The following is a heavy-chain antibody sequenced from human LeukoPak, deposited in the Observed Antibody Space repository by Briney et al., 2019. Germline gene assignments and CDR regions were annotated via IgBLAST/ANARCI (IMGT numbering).Heavy chain of an antibody. J-gene: IGHJ4*02. V-gene: IGHV3-15*01. D-gene: IGHD3-16*01. CDR1: GFSFSNAW. CDR2: IKSKTDGGTT. CDR3: TPLYVPTDY. Sequence: GRSLRLSCAASGFSFSNAWMSWVRQAPGKGLEWVGRIKSKTDGGTTDYAAPVKGRFTISRDDSKNTMYMEMNSLKTEDTAVYYCTPLYVPTDYWGQGTLVTVSS.